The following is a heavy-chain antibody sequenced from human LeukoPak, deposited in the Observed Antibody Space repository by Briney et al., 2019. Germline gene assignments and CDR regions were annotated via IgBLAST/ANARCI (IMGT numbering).Heavy chain of an antibody. J-gene: IGHJ6*02. CDR2: IHTAGDT. Sequence: PGGSLRLSCAASGFTFSSYDMHWVRQATGKGLEWVSAIHTAGDTYYADSVKGRFTISRDNSKNMFYVQINSLRPEDTAVYFCARGFPYDDTTEGYYYLMDVWGQGTTVTVSS. D-gene: IGHD4-17*01. V-gene: IGHV3-13*01. CDR3: ARGFPYDDTTEGYYYLMDV. CDR1: GFTFSSYD.